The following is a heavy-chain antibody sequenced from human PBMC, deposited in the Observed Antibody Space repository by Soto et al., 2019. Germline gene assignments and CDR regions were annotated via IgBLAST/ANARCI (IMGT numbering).Heavy chain of an antibody. Sequence: EGSLRLSCAASGFTFSSYSMNWVRQAPGEGLEWVSYISSSSSTIYYADSVKGRFTISRDNAKNSLYLQMNSLRDEDTAVYYCAREPDYGGNFDYWGQGTLVTVSS. J-gene: IGHJ4*02. CDR3: AREPDYGGNFDY. V-gene: IGHV3-48*02. CDR2: ISSSSSTI. D-gene: IGHD2-15*01. CDR1: GFTFSSYS.